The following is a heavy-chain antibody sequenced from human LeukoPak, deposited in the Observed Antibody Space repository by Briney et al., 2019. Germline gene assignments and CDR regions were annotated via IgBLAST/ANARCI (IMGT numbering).Heavy chain of an antibody. V-gene: IGHV4-38-2*01. J-gene: IGHJ4*02. CDR3: ARTRFKTAYSYDSGGYFLDY. D-gene: IGHD3-22*01. Sequence: SETLSLTCAVSGYSISGGFYWACIRQPPEKGLEWIGSIYHAGSTYYNSSLKSRVTISVDTSKNQFSLKLSSVTAADTAVDYCARTRFKTAYSYDSGGYFLDYWGQGTLVTVSS. CDR2: IYHAGST. CDR1: GYSISGGFY.